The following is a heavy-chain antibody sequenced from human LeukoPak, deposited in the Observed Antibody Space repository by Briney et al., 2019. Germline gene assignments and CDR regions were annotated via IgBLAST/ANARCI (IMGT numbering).Heavy chain of an antibody. Sequence: GASVKVSCKASGYTFTAYYIHWLRQVPGPGLQWMGWINPNSGDPNYALKFQDRVTMTRDTSINTAYMELNSLRSDASAIYYCVRGGDGDRRDFDYWGQGTLVTVSS. J-gene: IGHJ4*02. V-gene: IGHV1-2*02. D-gene: IGHD5-24*01. CDR1: GYTFTAYY. CDR2: INPNSGDP. CDR3: VRGGDGDRRDFDY.